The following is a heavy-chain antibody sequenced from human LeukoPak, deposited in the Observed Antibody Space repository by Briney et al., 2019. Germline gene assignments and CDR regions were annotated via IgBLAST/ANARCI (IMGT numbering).Heavy chain of an antibody. CDR2: IYPYDSNT. D-gene: IGHD6-19*01. J-gene: IGHJ6*03. V-gene: IGHV5-51*01. CDR3: ATRAGGYYYLDV. Sequence: GQSLKISCKGSGFSFPSYWIAWVRQMPGEGLEWMGIIYPYDSNTKYRPSFQGQVTISADKSISTTYLQWTSLKASDTAMYYCATRAGGYYYLDVWGKGTTVTVSS. CDR1: GFSFPSYW.